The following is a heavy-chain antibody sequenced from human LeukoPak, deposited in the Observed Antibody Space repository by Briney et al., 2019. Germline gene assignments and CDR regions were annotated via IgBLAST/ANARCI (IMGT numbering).Heavy chain of an antibody. D-gene: IGHD5-18*01. V-gene: IGHV3-30-3*01. CDR3: VKVRGYSYGYPFDY. CDR2: ISYDGSNK. CDR1: GFTFSSYA. J-gene: IGHJ4*02. Sequence: PGGSLRLSCAASGFTFSSYAMHWVRQAPGKGLEWVAVISYDGSNKYYADSVKGRFTISRDNSKNTLYLQMNSLRAEDTAVYYCVKVRGYSYGYPFDYWGQGTLVTVSS.